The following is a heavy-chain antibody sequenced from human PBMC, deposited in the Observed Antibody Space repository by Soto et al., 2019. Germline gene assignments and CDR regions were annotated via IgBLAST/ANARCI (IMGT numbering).Heavy chain of an antibody. CDR2: ISSSGSTI. D-gene: IGHD2-8*01. V-gene: IGHV3-48*02. J-gene: IGHJ4*02. CDR3: ARDLRMVYAIDFDY. CDR1: GFTCSSYS. Sequence: EVQLVESGGGLVQPGGSLRLSCAAYGFTCSSYSINWVRQAPGKGLEWVSYISSSGSTIYYADSVKGRFTISRDNAKNSLYLQMNSLRDEDTAVYYCARDLRMVYAIDFDYWGQGTLVTVSS.